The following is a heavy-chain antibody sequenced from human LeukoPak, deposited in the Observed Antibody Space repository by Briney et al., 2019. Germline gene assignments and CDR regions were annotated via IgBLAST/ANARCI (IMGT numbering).Heavy chain of an antibody. V-gene: IGHV3-30*18. CDR3: AKGGSSRPTTYFDY. CDR1: GFTFSSYG. Sequence: GGSLRLSCAASGFTFSSYGMHWVRQAPGKGLEWVAVISYDGSNKYYADSVKGRFTISRDNSKNTLYLQMSSLRAEDTAVYYCAKGGSSRPTTYFDYWGQGTLVTVSS. J-gene: IGHJ4*02. D-gene: IGHD1-1*01. CDR2: ISYDGSNK.